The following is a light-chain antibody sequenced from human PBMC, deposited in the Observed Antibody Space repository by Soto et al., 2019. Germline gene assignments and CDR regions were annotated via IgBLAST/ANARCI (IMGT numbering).Light chain of an antibody. V-gene: IGKV3-20*01. CDR2: GAS. CDR3: QQYGSSPPLT. Sequence: EIVLTQSPGTLSLSPGGRATLSCRASRSVSSSFLAWYQQKPGQAPRLLIYGASSSATGIPDRFSGSGSGKDFTLTISRLEPEDFAVYYCQQYGSSPPLTFGGGTKVEIK. J-gene: IGKJ4*01. CDR1: RSVSSSF.